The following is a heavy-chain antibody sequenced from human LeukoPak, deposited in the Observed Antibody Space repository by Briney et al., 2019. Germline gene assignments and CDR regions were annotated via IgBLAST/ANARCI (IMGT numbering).Heavy chain of an antibody. CDR3: ARWQYYYDSSGYYPGPYWYFDL. J-gene: IGHJ2*01. CDR1: GGTFSSYA. D-gene: IGHD3-22*01. Sequence: GASVKVSCKASGGTFSSYAISWVRQAPGQGLEWMGGIIPIFGTANYAQKFQGRVTITADESTSTAYMELSSLRSEDTAVYYCARWQYYYDSSGYYPGPYWYFDLWGRGTLVTVSS. CDR2: IIPIFGTA. V-gene: IGHV1-69*13.